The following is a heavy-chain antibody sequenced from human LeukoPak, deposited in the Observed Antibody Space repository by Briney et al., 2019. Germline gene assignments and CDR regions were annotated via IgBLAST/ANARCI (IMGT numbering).Heavy chain of an antibody. CDR1: GYTFTSYG. J-gene: IGHJ4*02. V-gene: IGHV1-18*04. CDR3: ARDRAFSKYYDILTGYSPGDY. Sequence: ASVKVSCKASGYTFTSYGISWVRQAPGQGLEWMGWTSAYNGNTNYAQKLQGRVTMTTDTSTSTAYMELRSLRSDDTAVYYCARDRAFSKYYDILTGYSPGDYWGQGTLVTVSS. CDR2: TSAYNGNT. D-gene: IGHD3-9*01.